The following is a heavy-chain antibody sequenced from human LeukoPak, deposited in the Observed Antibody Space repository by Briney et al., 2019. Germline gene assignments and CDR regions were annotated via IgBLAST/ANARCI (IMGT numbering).Heavy chain of an antibody. CDR2: INTSGST. CDR1: GSISGYY. D-gene: IGHD2-2*01. V-gene: IGHV4-4*09. CDR3: ARQKCTSASCLTKNAFGI. J-gene: IGHJ3*02. Sequence: SETLSLTCTVSGSISGYYWSWLRQPPGKGLKWIGYINTSGSTNYNPSLESRVTISVDTSKNQFSLDLSSVTAADTAVYYCARQKCTSASCLTKNAFGIWGKGTMVTVSS.